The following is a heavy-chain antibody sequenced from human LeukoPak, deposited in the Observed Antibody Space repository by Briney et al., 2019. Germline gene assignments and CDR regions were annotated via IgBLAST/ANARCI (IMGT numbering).Heavy chain of an antibody. J-gene: IGHJ4*02. CDR2: IYYSGST. Sequence: PSEMSLTCTVSGGSISSYYWSWIRQPPGKGLEWIGYIYYSGSTNYNPSLKSRVTISVDTSKSQFSLKLTSVTAADTAVYYCARGYSSSSVSGGYWGQGTLVTVSS. CDR1: GGSISSYY. V-gene: IGHV4-59*01. D-gene: IGHD6-6*01. CDR3: ARGYSSSSVSGGY.